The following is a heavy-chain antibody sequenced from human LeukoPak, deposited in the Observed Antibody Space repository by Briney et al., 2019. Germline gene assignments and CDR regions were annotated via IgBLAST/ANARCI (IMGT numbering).Heavy chain of an antibody. CDR1: GFTFNNYI. Sequence: QAGGSLRLSCAASGFTFNNYIMNWVRQAPGKGLEWVSGISWNSGSIGYADSVKGRFTISRDNAKNSLYLQMNSLRAEDTALYYCAIDLSYYYDSSGPFDYWGQGTLVTVSS. J-gene: IGHJ4*02. CDR3: AIDLSYYYDSSGPFDY. V-gene: IGHV3-9*01. D-gene: IGHD3-22*01. CDR2: ISWNSGSI.